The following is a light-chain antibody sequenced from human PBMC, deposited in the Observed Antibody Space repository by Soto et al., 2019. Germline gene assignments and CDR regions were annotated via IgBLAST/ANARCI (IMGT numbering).Light chain of an antibody. CDR1: NVGSKS. V-gene: IGLV3-21*02. J-gene: IGLJ1*01. CDR2: DDT. CDR3: QVWDDSTDHIYV. Sequence: VLTQPASVSVAPGQTARITCGGNNVGSKSVHWYQQKSGQAPVVVVYDDTDRPSGIPERFSGSNSGNTATLTISRVEAGDEADYYCQVWDDSTDHIYVFGTGTKVTVL.